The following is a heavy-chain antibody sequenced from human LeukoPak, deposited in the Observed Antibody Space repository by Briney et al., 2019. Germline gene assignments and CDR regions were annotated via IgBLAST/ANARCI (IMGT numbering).Heavy chain of an antibody. J-gene: IGHJ4*02. CDR2: IKQDGSER. Sequence: GGSLRLSCAASGFTFSNYAMSWVRQAPGKGLEWVANIKQDGSERYYVDSVKGRFTISRDNAKNSLYLQMNSLRAEDTAVYYCARGGYSYDYWGQGTLVTVSS. V-gene: IGHV3-7*03. CDR3: ARGGYSYDY. D-gene: IGHD5-18*01. CDR1: GFTFSNYA.